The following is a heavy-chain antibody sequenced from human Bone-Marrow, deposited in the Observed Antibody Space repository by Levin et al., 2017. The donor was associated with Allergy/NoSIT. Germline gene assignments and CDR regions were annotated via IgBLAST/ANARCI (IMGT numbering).Heavy chain of an antibody. V-gene: IGHV3-30*18. CDR1: GFTFSMSG. CDR2: VSSDGTNK. J-gene: IGHJ4*02. CDR3: AKQTGNFGGFGVDYLDS. Sequence: GESLKISCAASGFTFSMSGMHWVRQAPGKGLEWVAMVSSDGTNKFHPESVKGRFTISRDNSKKTLYLQMDNLRVEDTAIYYCAKQTGNFGGFGVDYLDSWGQGVLVTISS. D-gene: IGHD3-3*01.